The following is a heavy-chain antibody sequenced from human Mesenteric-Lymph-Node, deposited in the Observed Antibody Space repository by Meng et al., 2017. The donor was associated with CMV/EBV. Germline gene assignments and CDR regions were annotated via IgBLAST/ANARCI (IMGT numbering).Heavy chain of an antibody. CDR2: ISGSGGVI. J-gene: IGHJ4*02. V-gene: IGHV3-11*01. D-gene: IGHD1-26*01. Sequence: GGSLRLSCAASGFTFSDNYMSWIRQAPGKGLEWLSYISGSGGVIYYADSVKGRFTISRDNSKNTLYLQMNSLRAEDTAVYYCAKDRHPVDSGSYYYFDYWGQGTLVTVSS. CDR1: GFTFSDNY. CDR3: AKDRHPVDSGSYYYFDY.